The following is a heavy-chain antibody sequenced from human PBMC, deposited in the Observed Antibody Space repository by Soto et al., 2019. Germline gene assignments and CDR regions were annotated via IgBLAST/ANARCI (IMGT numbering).Heavy chain of an antibody. CDR3: ARERSGYSYGYFDY. CDR2: IYHSGST. CDR1: SGSISSSNW. D-gene: IGHD5-18*01. Sequence: SLTCAVSSGSISSSNWWSWVRQPPGKGLEWIGEIYHSGSTNYNPSLKSRVTISVDKSKNQFSLKLSSVTAADTAVYYCARERSGYSYGYFDYWGQGTLVTVSS. J-gene: IGHJ4*02. V-gene: IGHV4-4*02.